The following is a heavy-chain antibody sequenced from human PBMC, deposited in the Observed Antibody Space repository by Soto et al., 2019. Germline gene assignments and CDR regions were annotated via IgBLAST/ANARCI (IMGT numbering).Heavy chain of an antibody. CDR2: IERDGSNK. Sequence: WGSLRLSCEASGFTFSSRRISWVRQAPGKGLEWVANIERDGSNKYYVDSVKGRFTISRDNPKNSLYLQMNSLRAEDTAVYYCARMIGYGGGGYGMDVWGQGTTVTVSS. CDR1: GFTFSSRR. V-gene: IGHV3-7*01. D-gene: IGHD3-16*01. CDR3: ARMIGYGGGGYGMDV. J-gene: IGHJ6*02.